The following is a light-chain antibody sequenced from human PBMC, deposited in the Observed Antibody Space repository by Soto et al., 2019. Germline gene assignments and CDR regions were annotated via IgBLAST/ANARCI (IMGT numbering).Light chain of an antibody. J-gene: IGKJ2*01. CDR3: QQYDSYPYT. CDR2: KAS. Sequence: DIQMTQSPSTLSASVGDRVTITCRASQSISSWLAWYQQKPGKAPKLLIYKASTLESGVPSRFSGSGSGTEFTLTLSSLQPDDFATYYCQQYDSYPYTFGQGTKLEIK. V-gene: IGKV1-5*03. CDR1: QSISSW.